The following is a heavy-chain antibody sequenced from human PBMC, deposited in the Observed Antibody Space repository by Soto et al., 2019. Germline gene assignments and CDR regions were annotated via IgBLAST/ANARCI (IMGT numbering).Heavy chain of an antibody. CDR3: ASGTQWLRDWFDP. J-gene: IGHJ5*02. CDR2: IIPIFGTA. D-gene: IGHD5-12*01. CDR1: GGTFSSYA. Sequence: SVKVSCKASGGTFSSYAISWVRQAPGQGLEWMGGIIPIFGTANYAQKFQGRVTITADESTSTAYMELSSLRSEDTAVYYCASGTQWLRDWFDPWRQGTLVTVSS. V-gene: IGHV1-69*13.